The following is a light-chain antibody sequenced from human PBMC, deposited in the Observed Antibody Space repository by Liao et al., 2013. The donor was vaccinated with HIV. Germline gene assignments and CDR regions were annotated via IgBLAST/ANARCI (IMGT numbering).Light chain of an antibody. Sequence: YVLTQPPSQSVAPGETATITCAGNDIGRKGVHWYQQRPGQAPILVIYYDDDRPSEIPERFSGSNSGNTATLTISRVEVGDEADYYCQVWDNILDHVVFGGGTKLTV. J-gene: IGLJ2*01. CDR1: DIGRKG. CDR2: YDD. V-gene: IGLV3-21*01. CDR3: QVWDNILDHVV.